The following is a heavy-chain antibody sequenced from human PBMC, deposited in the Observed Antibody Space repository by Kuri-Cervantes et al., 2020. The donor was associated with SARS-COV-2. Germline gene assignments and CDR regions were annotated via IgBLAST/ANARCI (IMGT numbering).Heavy chain of an antibody. D-gene: IGHD2-21*01. Sequence: CSVPGDSISPYYWTWIRQPPGKGLEWIGHIYYSGSVNYNPSLMSRLTISVDTSKNQFSLRLNSVTAADTAVYYCARATSYCGGDCYIFDYWGQGTLVTVSS. J-gene: IGHJ4*02. V-gene: IGHV4-59*01. CDR2: IYYSGSV. CDR3: ARATSYCGGDCYIFDY. CDR1: GDSISPYY.